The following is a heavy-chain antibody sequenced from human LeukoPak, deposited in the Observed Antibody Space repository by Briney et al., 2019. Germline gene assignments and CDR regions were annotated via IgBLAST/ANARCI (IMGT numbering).Heavy chain of an antibody. J-gene: IGHJ4*02. Sequence: STYYADSVKGRFTISRDNSKNTLYLQMNSLRAEDTAVYYCATGGGYSSSWYKGAFGYWGQGTLVTVSS. CDR3: ATGGGYSSSWYKGAFGY. V-gene: IGHV3-23*01. D-gene: IGHD6-13*01. CDR2: ST.